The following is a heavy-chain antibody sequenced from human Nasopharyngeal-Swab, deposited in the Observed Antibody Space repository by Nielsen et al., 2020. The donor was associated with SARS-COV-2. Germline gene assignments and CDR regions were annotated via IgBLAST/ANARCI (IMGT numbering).Heavy chain of an antibody. V-gene: IGHV3-30-3*01. CDR1: GFTFSSYA. Sequence: GGSLRLSSAASGFTFSSYAMHWVRQAAGKGLEWEEVISEDGINKYYADSVKGRFTITRDNSKNTLYLQMDSLRAEDTAVYYCARDDDSGSYSDAFDIWRQGSMLTVSS. J-gene: IGHJ3*02. CDR2: ISEDGINK. D-gene: IGHD1-26*01. CDR3: ARDDDSGSYSDAFDI.